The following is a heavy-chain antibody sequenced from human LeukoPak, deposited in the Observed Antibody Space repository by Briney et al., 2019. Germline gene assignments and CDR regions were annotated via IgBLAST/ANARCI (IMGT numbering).Heavy chain of an antibody. CDR2: ISGSGGAT. CDR3: AKGFGAYFDY. Sequence: GGSLRLSCAASGFTFSSYAMSWVRQAPGKGPEWVSTISGSGGATYYADSVKGRFTISRDNSKNTLYLQMSSLRAEDTAVYYCAKGFGAYFDYWGQGTLVTVSS. D-gene: IGHD3-10*01. CDR1: GFTFSSYA. J-gene: IGHJ4*02. V-gene: IGHV3-23*01.